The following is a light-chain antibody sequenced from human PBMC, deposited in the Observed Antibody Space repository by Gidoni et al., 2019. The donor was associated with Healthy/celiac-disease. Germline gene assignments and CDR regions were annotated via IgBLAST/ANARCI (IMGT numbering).Light chain of an antibody. J-gene: IGKJ1*01. V-gene: IGKV4-1*01. CDR2: WAS. CDR1: QSVLYSSNNKNY. Sequence: DIVMTQSPYSLAVSLGERATINCKSSQSVLYSSNNKNYLAWYQQKPGQPPKLRIYWASTRESGVPDRFSGSGSGTDFTLTISSLQAEDVAVYYCQQYYSTPQTFGQGTKVEIK. CDR3: QQYYSTPQT.